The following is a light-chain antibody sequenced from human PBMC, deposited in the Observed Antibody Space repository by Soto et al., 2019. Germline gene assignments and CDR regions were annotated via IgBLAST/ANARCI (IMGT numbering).Light chain of an antibody. CDR3: NTYTRSNTYV. Sequence: QSALTQPASVSGSPGQAITISCSGSSSDVGAHNFVSWYQHHPGKAPKLMIYEVSNRPSGVSNRFPGSKSGNTASLPISGLQAEDEAHYYCNTYTRSNTYVFGSATKVTV. CDR2: EVS. CDR1: SSDVGAHNF. V-gene: IGLV2-14*01. J-gene: IGLJ1*01.